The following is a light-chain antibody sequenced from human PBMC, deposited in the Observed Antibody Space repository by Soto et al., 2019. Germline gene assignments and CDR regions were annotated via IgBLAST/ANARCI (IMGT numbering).Light chain of an antibody. Sequence: DVQMTQAPSSQSASVVDRVTITCRASQSISSYLNWYQQKPGKAPKLLIYAASSLQSGVPSRFSGSGSGTDFTLTISSLQPEDFATYYCQQSYSTPITFGQGTRLEIK. V-gene: IGKV1-39*01. J-gene: IGKJ5*01. CDR3: QQSYSTPIT. CDR2: AAS. CDR1: QSISSY.